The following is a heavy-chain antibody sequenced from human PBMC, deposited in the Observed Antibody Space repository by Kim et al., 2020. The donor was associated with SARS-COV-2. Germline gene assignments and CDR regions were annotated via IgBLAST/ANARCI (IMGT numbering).Heavy chain of an antibody. J-gene: IGHJ4*02. CDR1: GFTFSSYA. D-gene: IGHD6-19*01. CDR3: AKDEAVAGTWMRTQKPAAPGVPDY. V-gene: IGHV3-23*01. CDR2: ISGSGGST. Sequence: GGSLRLSCAASGFTFSSYAMSWVRQAPGKGLEWVSAISGSGGSTYYADSVKGRFTISRDNSKNTLYLQMNSLRAEDTAVYYCAKDEAVAGTWMRTQKPAAPGVPDYWGQGTLVTVSS.